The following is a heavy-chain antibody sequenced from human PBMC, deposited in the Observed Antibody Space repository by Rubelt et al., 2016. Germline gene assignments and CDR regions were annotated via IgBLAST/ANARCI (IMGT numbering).Heavy chain of an antibody. Sequence: SSYSMNWVRQAPGKGLEWVSYISPGSSTIYYADSVKGRFTISRDNAKNSLYLQMNSLRDEDTAVYYCATSPYLVNHPHFDYWGQGALVTVSS. J-gene: IGHJ4*02. CDR3: ATSPYLVNHPHFDY. V-gene: IGHV3-48*02. D-gene: IGHD1-14*01. CDR2: ISPGSSTI. CDR1: SSYS.